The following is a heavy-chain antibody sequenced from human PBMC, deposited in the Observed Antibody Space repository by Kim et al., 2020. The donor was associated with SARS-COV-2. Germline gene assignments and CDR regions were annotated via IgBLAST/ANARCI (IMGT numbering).Heavy chain of an antibody. CDR1: GGSISSGGYY. J-gene: IGHJ3*02. CDR2: IYYSGST. CDR3: ARGDGPADAFDI. Sequence: SETLSLTCTVSGGSISSGGYYWSWIRQHPGKGLEWIGYIYYSGSTYYNPSLKSRVTISIDTSKSHFSLRLSSVTAADTAVYYCARGDGPADAFDIWGQGTMVTVSS. V-gene: IGHV4-31*03.